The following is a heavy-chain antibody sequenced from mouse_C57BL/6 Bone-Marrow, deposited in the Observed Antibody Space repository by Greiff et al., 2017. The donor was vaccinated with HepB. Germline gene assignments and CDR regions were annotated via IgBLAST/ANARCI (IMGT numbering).Heavy chain of an antibody. J-gene: IGHJ2*01. CDR1: GYTFTSSG. V-gene: IGHV1-81*01. Sequence: SGAELARPGASVKLSCKASGYTFTSSGISWVKQRTGQGLEWIGEIYPRSGNTYYNEKFKGKATLTADKSSSTAYMELRSLTSEDSAVYFCARFTTADYWGQGTTLTVSS. CDR2: IYPRSGNT. D-gene: IGHD1-2*01. CDR3: ARFTTADY.